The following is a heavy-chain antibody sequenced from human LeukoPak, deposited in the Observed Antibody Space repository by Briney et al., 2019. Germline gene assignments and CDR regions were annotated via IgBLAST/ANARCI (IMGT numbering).Heavy chain of an antibody. V-gene: IGHV3-30*02. CDR1: IFTFSTFG. D-gene: IGHD4-17*01. Sequence: GGSLRLSCAASIFTFSTFGFHWVRQAPGKGLEWVSLIPYDGSDKYYADSVKGRFTVSRDNSKNTLYLYMNSLTVEDTAVYYCAKGLGDYDDFRLGFWGQGTLVTVSS. CDR3: AKGLGDYDDFRLGF. J-gene: IGHJ4*02. CDR2: IPYDGSDK.